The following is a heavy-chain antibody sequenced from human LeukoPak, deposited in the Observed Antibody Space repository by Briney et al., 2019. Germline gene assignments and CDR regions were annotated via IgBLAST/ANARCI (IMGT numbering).Heavy chain of an antibody. CDR2: IIPIFGTA. Sequence: ASVKVSCKASGGTFNSYAISWVRQAPGQGLEWMGGIIPIFGTANYAQKFQGRVTITADESTSTAYMELSSLRSEDTAVYYCARGPTTVTTYYYYYYMDVWGKGTTVTVSS. CDR3: ARGPTTVTTYYYYYYMDV. J-gene: IGHJ6*03. V-gene: IGHV1-69*01. D-gene: IGHD4-11*01. CDR1: GGTFNSYA.